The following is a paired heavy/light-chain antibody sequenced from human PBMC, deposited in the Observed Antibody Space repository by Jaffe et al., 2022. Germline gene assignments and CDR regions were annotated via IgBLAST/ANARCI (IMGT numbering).Heavy chain of an antibody. V-gene: IGHV3-23*01. CDR2: ISGSGGST. CDR3: AKAPPSYYDILTGYYSPHYFDY. J-gene: IGHJ4*02. Sequence: EVQLLESGGGLVQPGGSLRLSCAASGFTFSSYAMSWVRQAPGKGLEWVSAISGSGGSTYYADSVKGRFTISRDNSKNTLYLQMNSLRAEDTAVYYCAKAPPSYYDILTGYYSPHYFDYWGQGTLVTVSS. CDR1: GFTFSSYA. D-gene: IGHD3-9*01.
Light chain of an antibody. V-gene: IGKV1-13*02. J-gene: IGKJ5*01. CDR1: QGISSA. CDR2: DAS. Sequence: AIQLTQSPSSLSASVGDRVTITCRASQGISSALAWYQQKPGKAPKLLIYDASSLESGVPSRFSGSGSGTDFTLTISSLQPEDFATYYCQQFNSYPSATFGQGTRLEIK. CDR3: QQFNSYPSAT.